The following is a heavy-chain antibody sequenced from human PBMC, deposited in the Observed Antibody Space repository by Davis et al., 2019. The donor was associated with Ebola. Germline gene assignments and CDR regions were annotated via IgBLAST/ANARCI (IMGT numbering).Heavy chain of an antibody. V-gene: IGHV7-4-1*02. J-gene: IGHJ3*01. CDR1: GYTFTSYA. CDR2: VNTNSGTP. Sequence: ASVKVSCKASGYTFTSYAMNWVRQAPGQGLEWMAWVNTNSGTPTHAPGFTGRFVFSLDTSVSTAYLEISSLKTEDTAIYYCARAVYGVNGFDLWGQGTMVTVSS. D-gene: IGHD2-8*01. CDR3: ARAVYGVNGFDL.